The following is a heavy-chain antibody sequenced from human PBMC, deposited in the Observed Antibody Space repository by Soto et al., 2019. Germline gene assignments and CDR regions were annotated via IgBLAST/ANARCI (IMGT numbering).Heavy chain of an antibody. J-gene: IGHJ6*02. CDR2: VMPTFGAG. V-gene: IGHV1-69*01. D-gene: IGHD1-1*01. CDR3: AASRTFSEAMDA. Sequence: QVQLVQSGAEVKKPGSSVKVSCTASGGAFRNYAVSWVRQASGQGLEWMGAVMPTFGAGVYAQKFQGRLTIFAHASTNPAYLNVSSLTFEDAAIYDCAASRTFSEAMDAWGQGTRLTVSS. CDR1: GGAFRNYA.